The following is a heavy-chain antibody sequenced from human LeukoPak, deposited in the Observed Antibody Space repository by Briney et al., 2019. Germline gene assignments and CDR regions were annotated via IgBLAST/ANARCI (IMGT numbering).Heavy chain of an antibody. J-gene: IGHJ4*02. CDR1: GFTFSSYG. CDR2: IKKDGSEK. CDR3: ARDLLVREIRGGDY. D-gene: IGHD3-10*01. Sequence: GGSLRLSCAASGFTFSSYGMHWVRQAPGEGLEWVANIKKDGSEKYYVDSVKGRFTISRDNAKTSLYLQMISLRAEDTAVYYCARDLLVREIRGGDYWGQGTLVTVSS. V-gene: IGHV3-7*03.